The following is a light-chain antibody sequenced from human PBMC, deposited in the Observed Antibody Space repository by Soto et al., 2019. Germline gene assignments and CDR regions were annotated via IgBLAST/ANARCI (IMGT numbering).Light chain of an antibody. V-gene: IGKV1-5*03. J-gene: IGKJ1*01. CDR3: QQYDTLRT. CDR2: EAS. CDR1: QNVNIW. Sequence: DIHMTQSPSTLSASVGDRVTITCRASQNVNIWLAWYQKKPGKGPRPLIYEASILESGVPSRFSGSGSGTEFTLTISRLQPDDVATYFCQQYDTLRTFGQGTKVEIK.